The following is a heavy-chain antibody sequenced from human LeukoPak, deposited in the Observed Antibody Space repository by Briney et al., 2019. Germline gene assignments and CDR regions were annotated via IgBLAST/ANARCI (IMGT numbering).Heavy chain of an antibody. CDR3: ARDYSGYDFLDY. Sequence: SQTLSLTCTVSGDSISSSNHCWTWIRQLPGRGLEWIGYIYYSGTTYYNPSLESRVTILVDTSRNQFSLRLSSVTAADTAVYYCARDYSGYDFLDYWGQGTLVTVSS. CDR1: GDSISSSNHC. J-gene: IGHJ4*02. D-gene: IGHD5-12*01. CDR2: IYYSGTT. V-gene: IGHV4-31*03.